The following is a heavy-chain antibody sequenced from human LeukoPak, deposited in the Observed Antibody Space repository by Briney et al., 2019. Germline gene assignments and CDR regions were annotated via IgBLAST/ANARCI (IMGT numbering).Heavy chain of an antibody. CDR2: VNHSGST. CDR1: GGSFSGYY. J-gene: IGHJ3*02. V-gene: IGHV4-34*01. CDR3: ARRPKRRGIKGYCSSTSCYQTNAFDI. D-gene: IGHD2-2*01. Sequence: SETLSLTCAVYGGSFSGYYWSWIRQPPGKGLEWIGEVNHSGSTTYNPSLKSRVTISVDTSKNQFSLKLSSVTAADTAVYYCARRPKRRGIKGYCSSTSCYQTNAFDIWGQGTMVTVSS.